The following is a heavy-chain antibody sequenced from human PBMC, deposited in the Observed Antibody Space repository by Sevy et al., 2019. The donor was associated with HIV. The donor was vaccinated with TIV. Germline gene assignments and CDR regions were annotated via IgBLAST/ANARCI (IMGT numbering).Heavy chain of an antibody. CDR3: ASWAGISSGYYYAPFDY. CDR2: IKQDGSEK. D-gene: IGHD3-22*01. CDR1: GFTFSSYW. V-gene: IGHV3-7*01. Sequence: GGSLRLSCAASGFTFSSYWMSWVRQAPGKGLEWVANIKQDGSEKYYVDSVKGRFTISRDNAKNSLYLQMNSLRAEDTAVYYCASWAGISSGYYYAPFDYWGQGTLATVSS. J-gene: IGHJ4*02.